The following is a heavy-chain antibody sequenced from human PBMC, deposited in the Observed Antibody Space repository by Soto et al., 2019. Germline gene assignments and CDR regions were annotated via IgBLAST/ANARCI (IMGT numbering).Heavy chain of an antibody. CDR2: IYYSGIT. Sequence: SETLSLTCTVSGGSISSYYWSWIRQPPGKGLEWIGYIYYSGITDYNPSLKSRVTISVDTSKNQFSLRLSSVTAADTAVYYCARHRGARTSYDAFAFSGQGTIVTVSS. J-gene: IGHJ3*01. D-gene: IGHD1-1*01. CDR3: ARHRGARTSYDAFAF. V-gene: IGHV4-59*08. CDR1: GGSISSYY.